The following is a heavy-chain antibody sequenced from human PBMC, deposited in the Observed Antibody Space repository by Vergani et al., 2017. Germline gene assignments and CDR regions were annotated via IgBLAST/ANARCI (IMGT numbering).Heavy chain of an antibody. Sequence: QVQLVESGGGLVKPGGSLRLSCAASGFTFSSYDMHWVRQAPGKGLEWVALIWYDGSNEYYADSVKGRFTISRDNSRNTLFLHMNSLRAEDTAVYFCARGALSNCSSSSCYKADDVFDIWGQGTMVIVSS. J-gene: IGHJ3*02. CDR3: ARGALSNCSSSSCYKADDVFDI. D-gene: IGHD2-2*02. V-gene: IGHV3-33*01. CDR2: IWYDGSNE. CDR1: GFTFSSYD.